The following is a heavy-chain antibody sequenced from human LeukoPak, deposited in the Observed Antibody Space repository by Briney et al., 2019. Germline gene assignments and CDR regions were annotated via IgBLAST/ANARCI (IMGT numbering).Heavy chain of an antibody. CDR1: GGSFSGYC. D-gene: IGHD2-2*01. V-gene: IGHV4-34*01. Sequence: SETLSLTCAVYGGSFSGYCWSWIRQPPGKGLEWVGEINHSGSTNYNPSLKSRVTISVDTSKNQFSLKLSSVTAADTAVYYCARDGWGVVVPAASFDIWGQGTMVTVSS. CDR3: ARDGWGVVVPAASFDI. CDR2: INHSGST. J-gene: IGHJ3*02.